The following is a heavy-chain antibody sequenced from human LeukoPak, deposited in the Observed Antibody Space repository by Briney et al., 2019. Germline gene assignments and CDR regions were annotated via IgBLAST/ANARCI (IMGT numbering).Heavy chain of an antibody. CDR1: GGSISSYY. D-gene: IGHD5-24*01. J-gene: IGHJ4*02. V-gene: IGHV4-59*01. CDR2: IYYSGST. CDR3: ARGDGYNNPFDY. Sequence: SETLSLTCTVSGGSISSYYWSWIRQPPGKGPEWIGYIYYSGSTHYNPSLKSRVTISVDTSKNQFSLKLSSVTAADTAVYYCARGDGYNNPFDYWGQGTLVTVSS.